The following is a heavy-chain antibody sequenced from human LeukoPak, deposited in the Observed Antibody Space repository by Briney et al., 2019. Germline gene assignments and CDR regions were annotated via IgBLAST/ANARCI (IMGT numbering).Heavy chain of an antibody. V-gene: IGHV1-69*04. CDR2: IIPILGIA. Sequence: GASVKVSCKASGGTFSSYAISWVRQAPGQGLEWMGRIIPILGIANYAQKFQGRVTITADKSTSTAYMELSSLRSEDTAVYYCATADRHYDFWSGSMNGAFDIWGQGTMVTVSS. J-gene: IGHJ3*02. CDR1: GGTFSSYA. CDR3: ATADRHYDFWSGSMNGAFDI. D-gene: IGHD3-3*01.